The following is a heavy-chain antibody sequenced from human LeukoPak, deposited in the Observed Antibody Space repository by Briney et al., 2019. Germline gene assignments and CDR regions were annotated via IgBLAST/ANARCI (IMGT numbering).Heavy chain of an antibody. CDR3: ATVAAAGSGSDDILTGYYDN. D-gene: IGHD3-9*01. J-gene: IGHJ4*02. CDR1: GFTFSGYY. Sequence: GGSLRLSCAASGFTFSGYYMTWIRQGPGKGLEWLSYISDSGSTLYYADSLKGRFTISRDNAKNSLFLQMNRLRADDTAVYYCATVAAAGSGSDDILTGYYDNWGQGTLVTVST. CDR2: ISDSGSTL. V-gene: IGHV3-11*01.